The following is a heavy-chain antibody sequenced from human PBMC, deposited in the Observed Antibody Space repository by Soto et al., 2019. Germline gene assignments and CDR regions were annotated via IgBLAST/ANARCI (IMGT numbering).Heavy chain of an antibody. Sequence: GGSLRLSCSASGDTFSSYAMHWVRQAPGKGLEYVSRISNNGGSTYYADAVRGRFTISRDNSKNTLYLQMSSLRSEDTAVYYCVKLALSGDFDYWGQGTLVTVSS. D-gene: IGHD3-3*01. CDR3: VKLALSGDFDY. V-gene: IGHV3-64D*08. CDR1: GDTFSSYA. CDR2: ISNNGGST. J-gene: IGHJ4*02.